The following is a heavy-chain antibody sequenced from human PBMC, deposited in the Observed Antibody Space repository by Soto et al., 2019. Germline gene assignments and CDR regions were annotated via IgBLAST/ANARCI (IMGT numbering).Heavy chain of an antibody. Sequence: SETLSLTCAVYGGSFSGYYWSWIRQPPGKGLEWIGEINHSGSTNYNPSLKSRVTISVDTSKNQFSLKLSSVTAADTAVYYCARVPHIVVVPAALQWFDPWGQGTLVTVSS. CDR3: ARVPHIVVVPAALQWFDP. J-gene: IGHJ5*02. CDR2: INHSGST. CDR1: GGSFSGYY. V-gene: IGHV4-34*01. D-gene: IGHD2-2*01.